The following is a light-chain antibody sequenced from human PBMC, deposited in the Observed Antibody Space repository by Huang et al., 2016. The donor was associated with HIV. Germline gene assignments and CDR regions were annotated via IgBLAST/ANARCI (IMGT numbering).Light chain of an antibody. CDR2: GAS. CDR1: QSISSNY. CDR3: QQYGSSPPWT. J-gene: IGKJ1*01. Sequence: EIVLTQSPGTLSLSPGERATLSCRASQSISSNYLVWDQQKPGQAPRLLIYGASSRATCIPDRFSGSGSGTDFTLTISRLEPEDFAVYYCQQYGSSPPWTFGQGTKVEIK. V-gene: IGKV3-20*01.